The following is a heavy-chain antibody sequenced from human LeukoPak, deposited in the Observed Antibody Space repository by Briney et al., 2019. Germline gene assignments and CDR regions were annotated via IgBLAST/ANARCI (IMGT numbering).Heavy chain of an antibody. V-gene: IGHV3-33*01. CDR2: IWSDGSNK. CDR3: ALGEYQLLPDY. J-gene: IGHJ4*02. Sequence: GGSLRLSCAASGFTFSSYGMHWVRQAPGKGLEWVAVIWSDGSNKYYADSVKGRFTISRDNSKNTLYLQVNSLRAEDTAVYYCALGEYQLLPDYWGQGTLVTVSS. CDR1: GFTFSSYG. D-gene: IGHD2-2*01.